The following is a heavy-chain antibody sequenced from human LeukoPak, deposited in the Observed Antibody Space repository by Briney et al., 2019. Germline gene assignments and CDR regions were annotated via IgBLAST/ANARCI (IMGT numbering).Heavy chain of an antibody. CDR3: ATELPLPGSRLDAFDI. CDR2: FDPEDGET. J-gene: IGHJ3*02. CDR1: GYTLTELS. V-gene: IGHV1-24*01. D-gene: IGHD6-6*01. Sequence: GASVKVSCKVSGYTLTELSMHWVRQAPGKGLEWTGGFDPEDGETIYAQKFQGRVTMTEDTSTDTAYMELSSLRSEDTAVYYCATELPLPGSRLDAFDIWGRGTMVTVSS.